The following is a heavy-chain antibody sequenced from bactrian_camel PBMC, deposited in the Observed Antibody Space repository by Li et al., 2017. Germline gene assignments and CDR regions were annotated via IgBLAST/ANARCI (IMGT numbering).Heavy chain of an antibody. CDR2: IISDGRP. CDR1: GLTYSRYC. V-gene: IGHV3S55*01. Sequence: QLVESGGGSVQAGGSLRLSCAASGLTYSRYCMGWFRQAPGKEREWVAHIISDGRPAVADSLKGRFTVSRDAAKRTLFLQMNSLKSEDTAMYYCAADSFWTYGAVCSYTRPADFGYWGQGTQVTVSS. D-gene: IGHD2*01. J-gene: IGHJ6*01. CDR3: AADSFWTYGAVCSYTRPADFGY.